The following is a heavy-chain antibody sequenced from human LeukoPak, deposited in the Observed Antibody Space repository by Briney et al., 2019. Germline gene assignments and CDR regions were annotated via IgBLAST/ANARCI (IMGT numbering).Heavy chain of an antibody. CDR2: INHSGST. CDR3: ANIVVVAARFDY. CDR1: GGSFSGYY. V-gene: IGHV4-34*01. Sequence: SETLSLTCAVYGGSFSGYYWSWIRQPPGKGLEWIGEINHSGSTNYNPSLKSRVTISVDTSKNQFSLKLSSVTAADTAIYYCANIVVVAARFDYWGQGTLVSVSS. D-gene: IGHD2-15*01. J-gene: IGHJ4*02.